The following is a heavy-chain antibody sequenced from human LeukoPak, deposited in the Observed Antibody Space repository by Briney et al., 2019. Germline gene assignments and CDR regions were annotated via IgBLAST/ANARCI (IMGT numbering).Heavy chain of an antibody. J-gene: IGHJ4*02. D-gene: IGHD2-15*01. CDR1: GGSISSYY. CDR2: IHYSGST. Sequence: PSETLSLTCTVSGGSISSYYWNWIRQPPGQGLEWIGYIHYSGSTYHHPSLKNRVTISLDTSKTKFSLRLSSVTAADTAVYFCARGSPSTPDSWGQGTLVTVSS. CDR3: ARGSPSTPDS. V-gene: IGHV4-59*01.